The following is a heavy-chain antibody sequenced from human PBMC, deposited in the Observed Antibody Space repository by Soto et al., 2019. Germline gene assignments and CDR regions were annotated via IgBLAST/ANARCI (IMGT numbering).Heavy chain of an antibody. CDR2: VYYPGST. CDR3: AREVAATPCFEY. J-gene: IGHJ4*02. Sequence: QVQLQESGPGLVKPSQTLSLTCTVSGDSVRNGGYYWNWIRQYPGKGLEWTGYVYYPGSTSYNPSLESRLTMSADTSKNQFSLRLRSVTAADTAVYYCAREVAATPCFEYWGQGTLVTISS. D-gene: IGHD2-15*01. CDR1: GDSVRNGGYY. V-gene: IGHV4-31*03.